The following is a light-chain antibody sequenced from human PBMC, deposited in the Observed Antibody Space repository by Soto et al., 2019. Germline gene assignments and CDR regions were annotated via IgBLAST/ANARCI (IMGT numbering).Light chain of an antibody. V-gene: IGKV1-12*01. J-gene: IGKJ5*01. CDR3: QQANSFPLT. CDR1: PGISRW. Sequence: DIQMTQSPSFVSAYVGDRVPITCRSRPGISRWLACYQQRTGKAPELLMYGSSSLQSGVPSRFSGSGSGTDFSLPLSSLQPEDFATYYCQQANSFPLTLGQGTRLDIK. CDR2: GSS.